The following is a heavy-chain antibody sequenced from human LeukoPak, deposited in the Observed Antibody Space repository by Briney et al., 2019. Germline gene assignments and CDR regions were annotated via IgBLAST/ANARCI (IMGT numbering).Heavy chain of an antibody. D-gene: IGHD3-3*01. CDR3: ARGGILLHYYYYYYMDV. CDR1: GFTFSSYA. Sequence: GGSLRLSCAASGFTFSSYAMHWVRQAPGKGLEWVAVISYDGSNKYYADSVKGRFTISRGNSKNTLYLQMNSLRAEDTAVYYCARGGILLHYYYYYYMDVWGKGTTVTVSS. CDR2: ISYDGSNK. J-gene: IGHJ6*03. V-gene: IGHV3-30*01.